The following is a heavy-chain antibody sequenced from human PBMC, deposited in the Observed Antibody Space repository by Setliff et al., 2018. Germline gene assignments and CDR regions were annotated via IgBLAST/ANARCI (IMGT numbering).Heavy chain of an antibody. CDR2: VKSKSEGGTT. CDR1: GFTFSNAW. Sequence: GESLRLSCAASGFTFSNAWMSWVRQAPGKGPEWVGRVKSKSEGGTTHYAGPVKGRITVSRDDSKNTLYLDLNSLQIEDTAVYYCTTAGSSDWVPIAYWGQGTLVTVSS. J-gene: IGHJ4*02. V-gene: IGHV3-15*05. D-gene: IGHD3-10*01. CDR3: TTAGSSDWVPIAY.